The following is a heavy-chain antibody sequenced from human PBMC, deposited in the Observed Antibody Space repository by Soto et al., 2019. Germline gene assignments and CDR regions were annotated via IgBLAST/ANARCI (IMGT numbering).Heavy chain of an antibody. CDR1: PGSISSSY. D-gene: IGHD1-26*01. CDR2: VAYSGTT. V-gene: IGHV4-59*01. Sequence: QVQLQESGPGLVKPSETLTLTCTVSPGSISSSYWSWIRQPPGRGLEWIGHVAYSGTTKYNPYHKSRGSISVSTSKRQFSLRLTSVTAADTAVYYCAREAQDYYFDHWGQGILVTVSS. CDR3: AREAQDYYFDH. J-gene: IGHJ5*02.